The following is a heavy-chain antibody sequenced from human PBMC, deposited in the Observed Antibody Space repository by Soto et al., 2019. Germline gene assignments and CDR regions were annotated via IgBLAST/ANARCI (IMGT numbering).Heavy chain of an antibody. D-gene: IGHD2-2*01. CDR2: ISAYNGNT. CDR3: AREGYCISTSCYASALDY. V-gene: IGHV1-18*01. CDR1: GYTFTSYG. Sequence: QVQLVQSGAEVKKPGASVKVSCKASGYTFTSYGISWVRQAPGQGLEWMGWISAYNGNTDYPQKLQGRVTMTTDTSTIRAYMELRSLRSDDTAVYYCAREGYCISTSCYASALDYWGQGTLVTVSS. J-gene: IGHJ4*02.